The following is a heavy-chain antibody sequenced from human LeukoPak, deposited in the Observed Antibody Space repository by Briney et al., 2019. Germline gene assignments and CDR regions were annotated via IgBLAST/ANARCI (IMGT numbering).Heavy chain of an antibody. Sequence: SETLSLTCTVSGGSISSYYWSWIRQPPGKGLEWIGYIYYSGSTNYNPSLKSRVTISIDTSKNQFSLKLNSVTAADTAVYYCASTVVVGAAAYFQHWGQATLVPASS. CDR2: IYYSGST. D-gene: IGHD2-15*01. CDR3: ASTVVVGAAAYFQH. CDR1: GGSISSYY. J-gene: IGHJ1*01. V-gene: IGHV4-59*01.